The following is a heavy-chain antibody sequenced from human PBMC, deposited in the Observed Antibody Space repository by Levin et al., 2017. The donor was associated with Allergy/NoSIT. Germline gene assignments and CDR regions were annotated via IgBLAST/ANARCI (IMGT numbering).Heavy chain of an antibody. Sequence: PGESLKISCAASGFTFSNRAMTWVRQAAGKGLEWVSGITGDGEDTHYADSVKGRFTISRDNSKNTLFLQMNSLRADDTAIYFCAKGNTIFGVGRLDYWGRGTLVTVSS. CDR3: AKGNTIFGVGRLDY. CDR2: ITGDGEDT. J-gene: IGHJ4*02. CDR1: GFTFSNRA. D-gene: IGHD3-3*01. V-gene: IGHV3-23*01.